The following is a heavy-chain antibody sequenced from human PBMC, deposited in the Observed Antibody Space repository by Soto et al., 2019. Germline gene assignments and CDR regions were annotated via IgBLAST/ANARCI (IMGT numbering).Heavy chain of an antibody. CDR1: GFTFSSYS. CDR2: ISSSSSYI. D-gene: IGHD4-17*01. J-gene: IGHJ6*02. CDR3: ARGFSDYGDYPQYGMDV. Sequence: EVQLVESGGGLVKPGGSLRLSCAASGFTFSSYSMNWVRQAPGKGLEWVSSISSSSSYIYYADSVKGRFTISRDNAKNSLYLQMNSLRAEDTAVYYCARGFSDYGDYPQYGMDVWGQGTTVTVSS. V-gene: IGHV3-21*01.